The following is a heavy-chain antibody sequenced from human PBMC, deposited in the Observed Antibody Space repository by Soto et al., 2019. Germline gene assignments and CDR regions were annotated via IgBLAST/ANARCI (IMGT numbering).Heavy chain of an antibody. CDR1: GGSISGYY. D-gene: IGHD1-1*01. CDR2: IHYIGSS. Sequence: SETLSLTCTVSGGSISGYYWSWIRQPPGKGLEWIAYIHYIGSSNSNPSLTSRVTMSVDTSKNQFSLKLSSVTAADTAVYYCARHSNEYRKSLDYWGQGTLVTVSS. CDR3: ARHSNEYRKSLDY. J-gene: IGHJ4*02. V-gene: IGHV4-59*08.